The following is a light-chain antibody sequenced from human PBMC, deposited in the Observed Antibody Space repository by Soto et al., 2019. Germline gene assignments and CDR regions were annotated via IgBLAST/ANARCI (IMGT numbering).Light chain of an antibody. CDR2: GAS. CDR3: QQYNNWPPLT. V-gene: IGKV3-15*01. J-gene: IGKJ4*01. CDR1: QSVSSN. Sequence: EIVMTQSPATLSVSPGERATLSCRASQSVSSNLVWYQQKPGQAPTLLIYGASTRATGIPARFSGSGSGTEFTLTISSLQSEDFAVYFCQQYNNWPPLTFGGGTKVEIK.